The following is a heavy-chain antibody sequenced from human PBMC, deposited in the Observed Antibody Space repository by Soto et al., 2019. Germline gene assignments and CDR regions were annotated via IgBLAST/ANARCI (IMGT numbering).Heavy chain of an antibody. J-gene: IGHJ5*02. CDR3: AREDIVVVPAASSWFDP. Sequence: GGSLRLSCAASGFTFSSYGMHWVRQAPGKGLEWVAVIWYDGSNKYYADSVKGRFTISRDNSKNTLYLQMNSLRAEDTAVYYCAREDIVVVPAASSWFDPWGQGTQVTVSS. CDR1: GFTFSSYG. CDR2: IWYDGSNK. D-gene: IGHD2-2*01. V-gene: IGHV3-33*01.